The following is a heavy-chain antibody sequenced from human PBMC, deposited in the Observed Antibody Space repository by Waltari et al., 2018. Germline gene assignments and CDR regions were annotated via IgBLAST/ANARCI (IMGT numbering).Heavy chain of an antibody. CDR2: FDPEDGET. D-gene: IGHD3-22*01. J-gene: IGHJ5*02. CDR3: ATGGYDSSGYYYVSGWFDP. Sequence: QVQLVQSGAEVKKPGASVKVSCKVSGYPLTELSMHWVRQAPGKGLEWMGGFDPEDGETIYAQKFQGRVTMTEDTSTDTAYMELSSLRSEDTAVYYCATGGYDSSGYYYVSGWFDPWGQGTLVTVSS. CDR1: GYPLTELS. V-gene: IGHV1-24*01.